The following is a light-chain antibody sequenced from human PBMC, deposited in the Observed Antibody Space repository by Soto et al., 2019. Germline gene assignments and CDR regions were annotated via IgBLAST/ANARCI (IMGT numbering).Light chain of an antibody. J-gene: IGLJ3*02. CDR1: SSNVGRNN. CDR2: TNN. CDR3: AVWDDSLRAWV. Sequence: QLVLTQPPSASGTPGQRVTISCSGSSSNVGRNNVYWHQQLPGTAPKLLIYTNNQRPSGVPDRFSGSKSGTSASLAISGLRSEDEADYYCAVWDDSLRAWVFGGGTKVTVL. V-gene: IGLV1-47*01.